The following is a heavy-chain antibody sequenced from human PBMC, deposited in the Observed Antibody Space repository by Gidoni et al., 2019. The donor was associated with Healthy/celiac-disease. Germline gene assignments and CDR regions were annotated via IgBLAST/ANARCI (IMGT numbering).Heavy chain of an antibody. CDR1: GFTFRSHA. CDR3: AKVIRAWVWGFDY. CDR2: VSGSGGST. D-gene: IGHD3-16*01. J-gene: IGHJ4*02. Sequence: EVQLLESGGGLVQPGGSLRLSCAASGFTFRSHAMTWVRQAPGKGLEGVSVVSGSGGSTYYGDSVKGRFTISRDNSKNTLYLQMNSLRAEDTAVYYCAKVIRAWVWGFDYWGQGTLVTVAS. V-gene: IGHV3-23*01.